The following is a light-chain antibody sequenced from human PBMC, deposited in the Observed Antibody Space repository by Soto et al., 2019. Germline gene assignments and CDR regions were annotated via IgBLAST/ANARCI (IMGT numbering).Light chain of an antibody. CDR3: QQYNSYEYT. CDR1: QSISSW. CDR2: DAS. J-gene: IGKJ2*01. V-gene: IGKV1-5*01. Sequence: DIQMTQSPSTLSASVGDRVTITCRASQSISSWLAWYQQKPGKAPKLLIYDASSLESGVPSRFSGSASGTEFTLTISSLQPDDFATYYCQQYNSYEYTVGQGTKLEIK.